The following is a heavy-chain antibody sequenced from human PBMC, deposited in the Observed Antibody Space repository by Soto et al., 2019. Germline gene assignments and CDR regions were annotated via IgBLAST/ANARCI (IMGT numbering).Heavy chain of an antibody. V-gene: IGHV3-23*01. CDR2: ISGSGGST. D-gene: IGHD3-16*02. Sequence: GGSLRLSCAASGFTFSSYAMSWVRQAPGKGLEWVSAISGSGGSTYYADSVKGRSTISRDNAKNTLYLQMNSLRAEDTSVYYCAKDSNAIMITFGGVIVITAFDYWGQGTLVTVSS. J-gene: IGHJ4*02. CDR3: AKDSNAIMITFGGVIVITAFDY. CDR1: GFTFSSYA.